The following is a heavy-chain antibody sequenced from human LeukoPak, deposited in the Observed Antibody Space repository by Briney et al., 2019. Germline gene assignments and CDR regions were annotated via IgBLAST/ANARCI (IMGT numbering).Heavy chain of an antibody. CDR3: ARLPSGSYASWFDP. J-gene: IGHJ5*02. CDR2: IYYSGST. Sequence: SETLSLTCTVSGGSISSSSYYWGWIRQPPGKGLEWIGSIYYSGSTYYNPSLKSRVTISVDTSKNQFSLKLSSVTAADTAVYYCARLPSGSYASWFDPWGQGTLVTVSS. V-gene: IGHV4-39*07. CDR1: GGSISSSSYY. D-gene: IGHD1-26*01.